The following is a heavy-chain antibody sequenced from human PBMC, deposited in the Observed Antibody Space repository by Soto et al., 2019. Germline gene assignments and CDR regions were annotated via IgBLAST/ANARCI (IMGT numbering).Heavy chain of an antibody. Sequence: SETLSLTCTVSGGSISSGDYYWSWIRQPPGKGLEWIGYIYYSGSTYYNPSPKSRVTISVDTSKNQFSLKLSSVTAADTAVYYCARVHIVLMVLDYWGQGTLVTVSS. CDR2: IYYSGST. V-gene: IGHV4-30-4*01. CDR3: ARVHIVLMVLDY. D-gene: IGHD2-8*01. CDR1: GGSISSGDYY. J-gene: IGHJ4*02.